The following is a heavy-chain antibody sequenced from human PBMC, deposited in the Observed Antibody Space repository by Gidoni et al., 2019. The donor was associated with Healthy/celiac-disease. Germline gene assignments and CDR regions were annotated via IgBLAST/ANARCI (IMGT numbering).Heavy chain of an antibody. Sequence: QVQLVQSGAEVKKPGASVKVSCQASGYTFTSYDINWVRQATGQGLEWMGWINPHSGNTGYAQKFQGRVTVTRNTSISTAYMELSSLRSEDTAVYYCARHMTTWFDPWGQGTLVTVSS. J-gene: IGHJ5*02. CDR1: GYTFTSYD. CDR3: ARHMTTWFDP. V-gene: IGHV1-8*01. CDR2: INPHSGNT. D-gene: IGHD4-17*01.